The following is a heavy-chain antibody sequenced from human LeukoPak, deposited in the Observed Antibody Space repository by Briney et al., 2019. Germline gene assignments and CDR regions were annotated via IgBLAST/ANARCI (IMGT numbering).Heavy chain of an antibody. CDR3: AGGGGWAYCSSTSCPFLHY. J-gene: IGHJ4*02. Sequence: GTSVKVSCKASGYTFTGYYMHWVRQAPGQGLEWMGWINPNSGGTNYAQKFQGRVTMTRDTSISTAYMELSRLRSDDTAVYYCAGGGGWAYCSSTSCPFLHYWGQGTLVTVSS. V-gene: IGHV1-2*02. CDR1: GYTFTGYY. CDR2: INPNSGGT. D-gene: IGHD2-2*01.